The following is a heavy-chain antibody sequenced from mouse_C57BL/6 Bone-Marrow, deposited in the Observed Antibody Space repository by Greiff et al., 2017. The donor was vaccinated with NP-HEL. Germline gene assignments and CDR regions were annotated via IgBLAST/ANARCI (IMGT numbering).Heavy chain of an antibody. CDR1: GYTFTSYT. CDR2: INPSSGYT. D-gene: IGHD2-1*01. V-gene: IGHV1-4*01. CDR3: AIIYDGNFYYAMDY. J-gene: IGHJ4*01. Sequence: VQLQQSGAELARPGASVKMSCKASGYTFTSYTMHWVKQRPGQGLEWIGYINPSSGYTKYNQKFKDKATLTADKSSSTAYMQLSSLTSEDSAVYYCAIIYDGNFYYAMDYWGQGTSVTVSS.